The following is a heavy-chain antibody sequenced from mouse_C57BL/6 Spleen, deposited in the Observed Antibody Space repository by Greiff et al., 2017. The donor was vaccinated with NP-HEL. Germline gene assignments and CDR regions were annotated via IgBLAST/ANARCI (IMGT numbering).Heavy chain of an antibody. D-gene: IGHD2-12*01. CDR1: GYAFSSYW. CDR2: IYPGDGDT. Sequence: QVQLQQSGAELVKPGASVKISCKASGYAFSSYWMNWVKQRPGKGLEWIGQIYPGDGDTNYNGKFKGKATLTADKSSSTASMQLSSLTSADSAVYVCACGLVDDSDCLDYWGQGTAVTVSS. CDR3: ACGLVDDSDCLDY. V-gene: IGHV1-80*01. J-gene: IGHJ4*01.